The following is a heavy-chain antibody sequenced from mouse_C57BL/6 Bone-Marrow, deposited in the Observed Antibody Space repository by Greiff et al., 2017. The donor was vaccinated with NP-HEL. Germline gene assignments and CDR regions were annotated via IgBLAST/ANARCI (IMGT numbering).Heavy chain of an antibody. Sequence: EVMLVESGGGLVKPGGSLKLSCAASGFTFSSYTMSWVRQTPEKRLEWVATISGGGGNTYYPDSVKGRFTISRDNAKNTLYLQMSSLRSEDTALYYCARRGDYAYFDYWGQGTTLTVSS. V-gene: IGHV5-9*01. CDR3: ARRGDYAYFDY. CDR1: GFTFSSYT. J-gene: IGHJ2*01. D-gene: IGHD2-4*01. CDR2: ISGGGGNT.